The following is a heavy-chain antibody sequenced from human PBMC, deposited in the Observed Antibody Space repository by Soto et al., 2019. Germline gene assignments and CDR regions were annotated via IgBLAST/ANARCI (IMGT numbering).Heavy chain of an antibody. CDR3: ARHHQYSGSYSGGFDY. J-gene: IGHJ4*02. V-gene: IGHV1-46*01. Sequence: ASVKVSCKASGYTFTSYYMHWVRQAPGQGLGWMGIINPSGGSTSYAQKFQGRVTMTRDTSTSTVYMELSSLRSEDTAVYYCARHHQYSGSYSGGFDYWGQGTLVTVSS. CDR2: INPSGGST. D-gene: IGHD1-26*01. CDR1: GYTFTSYY.